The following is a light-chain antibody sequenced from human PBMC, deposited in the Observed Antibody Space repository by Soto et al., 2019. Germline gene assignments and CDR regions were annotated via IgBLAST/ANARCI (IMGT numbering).Light chain of an antibody. CDR1: QGISNY. CDR2: AAS. V-gene: IGKV1-27*01. Sequence: DIQMTQSPSSLPASVGDRITITCRASQGISNYLAWYQQKPGKVPKLLIYAASTLQSGVPSRFSGSGSGTDFTVTISSLQPEDVATYYCQKYNSGPLAFGGGKKVEIK. J-gene: IGKJ4*01. CDR3: QKYNSGPLA.